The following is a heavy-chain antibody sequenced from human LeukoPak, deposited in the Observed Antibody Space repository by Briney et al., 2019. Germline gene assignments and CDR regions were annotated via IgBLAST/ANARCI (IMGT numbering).Heavy chain of an antibody. V-gene: IGHV4-59*08. J-gene: IGHJ4*02. CDR2: IYYSGST. Sequence: SETLSLTCTVSGGSISSYYWSWIRQPPGKGLEWIGYIYYSGSTNYNPSLKSRVTISVDTSKNQFSLKLSSVTAADTAVYYCARIRRGVGVYWGQGTLVTVSS. CDR1: GGSISSYY. CDR3: ARIRRGVGVY. D-gene: IGHD2-21*01.